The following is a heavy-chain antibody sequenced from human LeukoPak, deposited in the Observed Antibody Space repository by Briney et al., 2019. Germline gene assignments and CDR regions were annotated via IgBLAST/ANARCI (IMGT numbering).Heavy chain of an antibody. J-gene: IGHJ4*02. CDR2: FIHRGGP. Sequence: SNPLSFPGQPLGAPLISYHWSGTAQPPGKGRNGMGEFIHRGGPNTTPSLKSRVTISVDTSKNQFSLKLCSVTAADAAVYYCAILSRERQWRSKARAYFDYWGQGTLVTVSS. V-gene: IGHV4-34*12. D-gene: IGHD6-19*01. CDR1: GAPLISYH. CDR3: AILSRERQWRSKARAYFDY.